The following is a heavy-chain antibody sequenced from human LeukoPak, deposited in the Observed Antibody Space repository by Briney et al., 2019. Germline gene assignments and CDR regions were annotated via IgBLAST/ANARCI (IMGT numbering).Heavy chain of an antibody. CDR1: GYSFTSYW. Sequence: GESLKISCKGSGYSFTSYWIGWVRQMPGKGLEWMGIIYPGDSDTRYNPSFQGQVTISADKSINTAYLQWSSLKASDTAIYYCARRGLGITGTIYNWFDPWGQGTLVTVSS. CDR2: IYPGDSDT. J-gene: IGHJ5*02. CDR3: ARRGLGITGTIYNWFDP. D-gene: IGHD1-7*01. V-gene: IGHV5-51*01.